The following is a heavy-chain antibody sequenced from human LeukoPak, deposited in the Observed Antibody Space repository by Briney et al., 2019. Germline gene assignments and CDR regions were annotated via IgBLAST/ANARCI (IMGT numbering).Heavy chain of an antibody. J-gene: IGHJ3*01. CDR3: ALVDGNGVWRAFDL. CDR1: GYTFTNYY. V-gene: IGHV1-2*02. Sequence: RASVKVSCKASGYTFTNYYMHWVRQTPGQKLEWMGWINPKTGTANSAQKFQGRVTMTRDTSISTVYMEVRSLRSDDTALYYCALVDGNGVWRAFDLWGQGTMVTVSS. CDR2: INPKTGTA. D-gene: IGHD3-3*01.